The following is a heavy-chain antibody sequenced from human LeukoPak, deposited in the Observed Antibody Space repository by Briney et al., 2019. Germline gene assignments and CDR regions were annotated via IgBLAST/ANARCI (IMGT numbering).Heavy chain of an antibody. D-gene: IGHD6-13*01. CDR2: ISGSGDST. V-gene: IGHV3-23*01. Sequence: PGGSLRLSCAASGFTFSTYVMSWVRQAPEKGLKWVSAISGSGDSTYYVDSVKGRFTISRDNSKNTLYLQMNSLRAEDTAVYYCAKGSSSSRPHYFDYWGQGTLVTVSS. J-gene: IGHJ4*02. CDR3: AKGSSSSRPHYFDY. CDR1: GFTFSTYV.